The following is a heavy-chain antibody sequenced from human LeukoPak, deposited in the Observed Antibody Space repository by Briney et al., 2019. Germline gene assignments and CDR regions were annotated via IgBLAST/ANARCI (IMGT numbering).Heavy chain of an antibody. D-gene: IGHD3-16*02. CDR3: ARVADYVWGSYRYTPYFDY. J-gene: IGHJ4*02. CDR1: GGSISSSSYY. V-gene: IGHV4-39*07. CDR2: IYYSGST. Sequence: SETLSLTCTVSGGSISSSSYYWGWIRQPPGKGLEWIGSIYYSGSTYYNPSLKSRVTISVDTSKNQFSLKLSSVTAADTAVYYCARVADYVWGSYRYTPYFDYWGQGTLVTVSS.